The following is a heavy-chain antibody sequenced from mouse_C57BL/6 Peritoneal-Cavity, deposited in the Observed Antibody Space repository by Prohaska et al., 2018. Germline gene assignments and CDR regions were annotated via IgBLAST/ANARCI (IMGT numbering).Heavy chain of an antibody. V-gene: IGHV1-64*01. Sequence: GAELVKPGASVKLSCKASGYTFTSYWMHWVKQRPGQGLEWIGMIHPNSGSTNYNEKFKSKATLTVDKSSSTAYMQLSSLTSEDSAVYYCAREDDYDDPLYFDVWGTGTTVTVSS. CDR3: AREDDYDDPLYFDV. CDR1: GYTFTSYW. D-gene: IGHD2-4*01. CDR2: IHPNSGST. J-gene: IGHJ1*03.